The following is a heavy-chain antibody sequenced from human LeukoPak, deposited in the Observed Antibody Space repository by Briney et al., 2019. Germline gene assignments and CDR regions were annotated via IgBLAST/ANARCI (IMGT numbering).Heavy chain of an antibody. D-gene: IGHD6-19*01. V-gene: IGHV3-21*01. CDR2: ISSSSSYI. J-gene: IGHJ4*02. CDR3: ARVGSGWTIDY. Sequence: GGSLRLSCAASGFTFSSYSMNWVRQAPGKGLEWVSSISSSSSYIYYADSEKGRFTISRDNAKNSLYLQMNSLRAEDTAVYYCARVGSGWTIDYWGQGTLVTVSS. CDR1: GFTFSSYS.